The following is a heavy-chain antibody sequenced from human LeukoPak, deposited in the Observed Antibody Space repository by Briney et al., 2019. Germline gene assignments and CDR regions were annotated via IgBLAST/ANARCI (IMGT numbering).Heavy chain of an antibody. D-gene: IGHD2-2*01. CDR3: AKDRRYCSSTSCYGTYFDY. Sequence: GGSLRLPCAASGFTFSSYAMSWVRQAPGKGLEWVSAISGSGGSTYYADSVKGRFTISRDNSKNTLYLQMNSLRAEDTAVYYCAKDRRYCSSTSCYGTYFDYWGQGTLVTVSS. J-gene: IGHJ4*02. V-gene: IGHV3-23*01. CDR1: GFTFSSYA. CDR2: ISGSGGST.